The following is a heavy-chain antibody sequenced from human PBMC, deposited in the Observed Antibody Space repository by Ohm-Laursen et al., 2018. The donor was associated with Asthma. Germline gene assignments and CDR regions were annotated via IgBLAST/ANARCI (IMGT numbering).Heavy chain of an antibody. J-gene: IGHJ4*02. D-gene: IGHD1-1*01. Sequence: SLRLSCSASGFSFSSHGMHWVRQAPGKGLEWVANIWYDGSGKNFVDFVKGRFTISRDNSKNIVCLQMNSLTAEDTAVYFCARSPGTMYGPGKYYFDYWGQGTLVTVSS. CDR2: IWYDGSGK. CDR3: ARSPGTMYGPGKYYFDY. V-gene: IGHV3-33*01. CDR1: GFSFSSHG.